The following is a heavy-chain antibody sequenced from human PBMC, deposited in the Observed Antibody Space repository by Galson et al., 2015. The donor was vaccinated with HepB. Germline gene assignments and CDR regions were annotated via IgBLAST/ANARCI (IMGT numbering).Heavy chain of an antibody. J-gene: IGHJ4*02. D-gene: IGHD4/OR15-4a*01. CDR2: ISAYNGNT. CDR1: GYTFTSYG. V-gene: IGHV1-18*01. CDR3: ARSSAEYGEFDF. Sequence: SVKVSCKASGYTFTSYGISWVRQAPGQGLEWMGWISAYNGNTNYAQKLQGRVTMTRDTSISTAYMELNSLRSDDTAVYYCARSSAEYGEFDFWGQGTLVTVSS.